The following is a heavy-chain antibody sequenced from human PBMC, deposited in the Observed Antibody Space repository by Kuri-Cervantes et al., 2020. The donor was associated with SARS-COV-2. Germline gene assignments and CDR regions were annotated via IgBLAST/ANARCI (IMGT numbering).Heavy chain of an antibody. CDR2: ISSNGGST. D-gene: IGHD3-3*01. CDR1: GFTFSGSA. CDR3: VKVTTYYDFWSGYSYGMDV. Sequence: ETLSLTCAASGFTFSGSAMHWVRQAPGKGLEYVSAISSNGGSTYYADSVKGRFTISRDNSKNTLYLQMSSLRAEDTAVYYCVKVTTYYDFWSGYSYGMDVWGQGTTVTVSS. J-gene: IGHJ6*02. V-gene: IGHV3-64D*08.